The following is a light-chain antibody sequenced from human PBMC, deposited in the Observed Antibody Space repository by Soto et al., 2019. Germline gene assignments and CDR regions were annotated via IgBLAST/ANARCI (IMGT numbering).Light chain of an antibody. CDR3: QQRSNWPPYT. V-gene: IGKV3-11*01. CDR1: QSVSSY. J-gene: IGKJ2*01. CDR2: DAS. Sequence: EIVLTQSPATLSLSPGERATLSCRASQSVSSYLAWYQQKPGQAPRLLLYDASNRATGIPPRFSGSGSGTDFTLTISSLEPEDVAVYYCQQRSNWPPYTFGQGTKLEIK.